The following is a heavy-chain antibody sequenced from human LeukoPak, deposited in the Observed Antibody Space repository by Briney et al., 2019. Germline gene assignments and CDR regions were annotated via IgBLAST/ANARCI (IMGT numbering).Heavy chain of an antibody. Sequence: GGSLRLSCAASGFTFCNYRRKWVPQAPGKGLECVSYISSGSSTIYYADSVKGRFTISRDNAENLLYLQMSSLRAEDTAVYYCARDYYDSSRDYWGQGTLVTVSS. CDR3: ARDYYDSSRDY. J-gene: IGHJ4*02. V-gene: IGHV3-48*01. CDR2: ISSGSSTI. CDR1: GFTFCNYR. D-gene: IGHD3-22*01.